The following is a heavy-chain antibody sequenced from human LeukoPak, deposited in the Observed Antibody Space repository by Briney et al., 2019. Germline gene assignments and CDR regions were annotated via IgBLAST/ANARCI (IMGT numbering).Heavy chain of an antibody. V-gene: IGHV1-46*01. J-gene: IGHJ3*02. D-gene: IGHD3-3*01. Sequence: ASVKVSCKASGYTFTSYYMHWVRQAPGQGLEWMGIINPSGGSTSYAQKFQGRVTMTRDMSTSTVYMEVSSLRSEDTAVYFCARGWSKTFSFDAFDIWGQGTMVTVSS. CDR2: INPSGGST. CDR1: GYTFTSYY. CDR3: ARGWSKTFSFDAFDI.